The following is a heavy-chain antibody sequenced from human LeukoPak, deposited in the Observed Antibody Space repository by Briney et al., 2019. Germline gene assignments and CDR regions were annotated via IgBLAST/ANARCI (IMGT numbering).Heavy chain of an antibody. V-gene: IGHV3-21*01. D-gene: IGHD7-27*01. Sequence: PGGSLRLSCAASGFTFSSYSMNWVRQAPGKGLEWVSSISSSSSYIYYADSVKGRFTISRDNAKNSLYLQMNSLRAEDTAVYYCASGELTGAGNDYWGQGTLVTVSS. CDR2: ISSSSSYI. CDR1: GFTFSSYS. J-gene: IGHJ4*02. CDR3: ASGELTGAGNDY.